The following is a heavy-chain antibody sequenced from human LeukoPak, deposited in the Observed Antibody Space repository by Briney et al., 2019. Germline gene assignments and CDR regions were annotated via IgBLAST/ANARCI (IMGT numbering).Heavy chain of an antibody. J-gene: IGHJ5*02. D-gene: IGHD2-2*01. V-gene: IGHV1-69*05. CDR3: ATSPPYCSSTSCYGGWFDP. CDR2: SIPIFGTA. CDR1: GGTFSSYA. Sequence: SVKVSFKASGGTFSSYAISWVRQAPGQGLEWMGGSIPIFGTANYAQKFQGRVTITTDESTSTAYMELGSLRSEDTAVYYCATSPPYCSSTSCYGGWFDPWGQGTLVTVSS.